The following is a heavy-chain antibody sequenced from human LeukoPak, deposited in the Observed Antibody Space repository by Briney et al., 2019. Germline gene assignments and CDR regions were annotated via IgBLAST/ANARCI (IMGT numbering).Heavy chain of an antibody. Sequence: SETLSLTCAVSGGSVSSNNWWNWVRQPPGKGLEWIGEIYHSGSTNYNPSLKSRVTISVDKSKNQFSLKLSSVTAADTAVYYCASGSTDNWFDPWGQGTLVTVSS. CDR1: GGSVSSNNW. J-gene: IGHJ5*02. CDR3: ASGSTDNWFDP. D-gene: IGHD1-26*01. V-gene: IGHV4-4*02. CDR2: IYHSGST.